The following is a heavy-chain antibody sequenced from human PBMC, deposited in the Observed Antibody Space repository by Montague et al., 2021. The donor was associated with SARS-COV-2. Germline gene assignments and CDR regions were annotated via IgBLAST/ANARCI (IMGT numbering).Heavy chain of an antibody. Sequence: SETLSLTCTVSGGSISSYYWSWIRQPPGKGLEWIGYIYYSGSTNYNPSLKSRVTISVDTSKNQFSLKLSSVTAADTAVYYCARVKWLRGGFDYWGQGTLVTVSS. D-gene: IGHD5-12*01. CDR2: IYYSGST. V-gene: IGHV4-59*01. CDR3: ARVKWLRGGFDY. CDR1: GGSISSYY. J-gene: IGHJ4*02.